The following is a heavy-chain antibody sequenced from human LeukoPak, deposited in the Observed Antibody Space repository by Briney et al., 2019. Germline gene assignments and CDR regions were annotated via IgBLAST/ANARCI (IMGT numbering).Heavy chain of an antibody. CDR3: ARFARPGKASRGFGY. CDR1: GYSFTSYW. D-gene: IGHD3-10*01. J-gene: IGHJ4*02. CDR2: IYPGDSDT. V-gene: IGHV5-51*01. Sequence: GESLKISCQGFGYSFTSYWIGWVRQMLGKGLEGMGIIYPGDSDTRYSPSFQGQVPVSVAQSTNTAYLHSSSSEASDTARSYFARFARPGKASRGFGYWGQGTLVTVSS.